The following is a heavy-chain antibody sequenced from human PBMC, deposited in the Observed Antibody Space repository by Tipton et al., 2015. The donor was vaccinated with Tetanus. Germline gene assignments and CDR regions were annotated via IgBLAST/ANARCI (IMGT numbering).Heavy chain of an antibody. CDR3: ASGSTLDY. J-gene: IGHJ4*02. CDR1: GYTFTTYY. CDR2: ISPESGGT. D-gene: IGHD6-25*01. Sequence: QLVQSGAEVKKPGASVKVSCKASGYTFTTYYMNWVRQAPGQGLEWMGIISPESGGTNYAQKFQGRVTMTVDTSTSTVYMDLSRLTSEDTAVYYCASGSTLDYWGQGILVTVSS. V-gene: IGHV1-46*01.